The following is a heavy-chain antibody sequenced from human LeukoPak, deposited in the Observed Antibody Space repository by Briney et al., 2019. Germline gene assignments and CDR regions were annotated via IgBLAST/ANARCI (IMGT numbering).Heavy chain of an antibody. CDR2: IYYSGST. CDR3: ARRGANSGSYSHFDL. D-gene: IGHD5-12*01. V-gene: IGHV4-59*11. CDR1: GGSLSSHF. J-gene: IGHJ2*01. Sequence: SETLSLTCTVSGGSLSSHFWSWIRQPPGKGLEWIGNIYYSGSTNYNPSLKSRVTISVDTSKNQFSLKLSSLTAADTAVYYCARRGANSGSYSHFDLWGRGTLVTVSS.